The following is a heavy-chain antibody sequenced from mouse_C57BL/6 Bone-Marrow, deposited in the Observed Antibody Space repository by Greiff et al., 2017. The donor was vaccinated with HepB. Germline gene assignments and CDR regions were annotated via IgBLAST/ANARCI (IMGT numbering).Heavy chain of an antibody. Sequence: VQLQQSGPELVKPGASVNLSCKASGYTFTSYDINWVKQRPGQGLEWIGRIYPRDGSTKYNEKFKGKATLTVDTSSSTAYMELHSLTSEDSAVYFCARRVYYSKDFDYWGQGTTLTVSS. D-gene: IGHD2-5*01. V-gene: IGHV1-85*01. CDR2: IYPRDGST. CDR1: GYTFTSYD. CDR3: ARRVYYSKDFDY. J-gene: IGHJ2*01.